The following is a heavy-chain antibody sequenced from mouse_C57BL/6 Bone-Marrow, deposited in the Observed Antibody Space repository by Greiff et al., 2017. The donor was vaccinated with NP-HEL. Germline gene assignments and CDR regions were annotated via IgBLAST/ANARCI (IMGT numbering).Heavy chain of an antibody. CDR2: LNPNYGTT. CDR3: AREGYYGSSCVRFAY. Sequence: VQLQQSGPELVKPGASVTISCKASGYSFTDYNMNWVKQSNGKSLEWIGVLNPNYGTTSYNQKFKGKATLTVDQSSSTAYMQLNSLTSEDSAVYYCAREGYYGSSCVRFAYWGQGTLVTVSA. J-gene: IGHJ3*01. CDR1: GYSFTDYN. D-gene: IGHD1-1*01. V-gene: IGHV1-39*01.